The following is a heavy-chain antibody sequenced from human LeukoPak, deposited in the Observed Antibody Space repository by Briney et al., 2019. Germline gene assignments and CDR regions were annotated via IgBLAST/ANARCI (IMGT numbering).Heavy chain of an antibody. Sequence: GGCLRLSCAASGFTFSSYSMNWVRQAPGKGLEWVSSISSSSSYIYYADSVKGRFTISRDNAKNSLYLQMNSLRAEDTAVYYCARDWDYGGNSGGRDAFDIWGQGTMVTVSS. CDR1: GFTFSSYS. CDR2: ISSSSSYI. J-gene: IGHJ3*02. D-gene: IGHD4-23*01. V-gene: IGHV3-21*01. CDR3: ARDWDYGGNSGGRDAFDI.